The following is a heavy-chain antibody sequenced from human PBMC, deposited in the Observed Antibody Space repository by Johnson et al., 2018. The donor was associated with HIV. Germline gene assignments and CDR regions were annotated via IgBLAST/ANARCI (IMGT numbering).Heavy chain of an antibody. D-gene: IGHD6-13*01. CDR2: ISYDGSNK. Sequence: QVQLVESGGGLVQPGGSLRLSCAASGFMFSNYGMHWVRQAPGKGLEWVAVISYDGSNKYYADSVKGRFTISRDNSKNTLYLQMNSLRAEDTAVYYCARGSRYSIASPFDIWGQGTMVTVSS. CDR1: GFMFSNYG. CDR3: ARGSRYSIASPFDI. V-gene: IGHV3-30*03. J-gene: IGHJ3*02.